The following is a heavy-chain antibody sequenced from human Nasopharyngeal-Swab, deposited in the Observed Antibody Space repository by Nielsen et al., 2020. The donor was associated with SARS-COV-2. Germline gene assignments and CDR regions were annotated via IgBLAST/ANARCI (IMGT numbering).Heavy chain of an antibody. J-gene: IGHJ6*02. CDR3: ARGDYSSSWDRSYYGMDV. Sequence: WVRQAPGQRLEWMGWINAGNGNTKYSQKFRGRVTITRDTSASTAYMELSSLRSEDTAVYYCARGDYSSSWDRSYYGMDVWGQGTTVTVSS. CDR2: INAGNGNT. D-gene: IGHD6-13*01. V-gene: IGHV1-3*01.